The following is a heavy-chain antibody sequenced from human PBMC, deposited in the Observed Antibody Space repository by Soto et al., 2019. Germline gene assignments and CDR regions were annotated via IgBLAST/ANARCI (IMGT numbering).Heavy chain of an antibody. CDR2: IYYSGST. J-gene: IGHJ4*02. Sequence: SETLSLTCTVSGGSVSSGSYYLSWIRQPPGKGLEWIGYIYYSGSTNYNPSLKSRVTISVDTSKNQFSLKLSSVTAADTAVYYCARDRRAQHAPLDYWCQGTVFTVSS. CDR3: ARDRRAQHAPLDY. V-gene: IGHV4-61*01. CDR1: GGSVSSGSYY.